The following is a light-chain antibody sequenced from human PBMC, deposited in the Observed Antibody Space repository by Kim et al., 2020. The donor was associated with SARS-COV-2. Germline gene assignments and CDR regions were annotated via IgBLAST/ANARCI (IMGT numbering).Light chain of an antibody. CDR2: DAS. J-gene: IGKJ5*01. Sequence: EIVLTQSPATLSLSPGERATLSCRASQSVNSYLAWYQQKPGQAPRLLIYDASNRATGIPARFSGSGSGTDFTLTISNLEPEDFAVYYCQQRSNWITFGQGTRLEIK. CDR1: QSVNSY. CDR3: QQRSNWIT. V-gene: IGKV3-11*01.